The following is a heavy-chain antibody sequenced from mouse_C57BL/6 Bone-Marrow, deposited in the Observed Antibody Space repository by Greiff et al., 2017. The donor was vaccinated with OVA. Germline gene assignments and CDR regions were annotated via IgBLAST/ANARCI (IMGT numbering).Heavy chain of an antibody. J-gene: IGHJ2*01. Sequence: ESGPGLVKPSQSLSLTCSVTGYSITSGYYWNWIRQFPGNKLEWMGYISYDGSNNYNPSLKNRISITRDTSKNQFFLKLNSVTTEDTATYYCASRLRRRDYWGQGTTLTVSS. D-gene: IGHD2-4*01. CDR3: ASRLRRRDY. CDR2: ISYDGSN. CDR1: GYSITSGYY. V-gene: IGHV3-6*01.